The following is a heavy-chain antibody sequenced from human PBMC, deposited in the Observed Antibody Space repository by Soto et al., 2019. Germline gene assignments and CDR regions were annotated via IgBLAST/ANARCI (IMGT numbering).Heavy chain of an antibody. V-gene: IGHV3-30*18. D-gene: IGHD6-19*01. Sequence: GGSLRLSCAASGFTFSSYGMHWVRQAPGKGLEWVAVISYDGSNKYYADSVKGRFTISRENSKNRLYLQMNSLRAEDTAWYYCAKETLQSGQWLLYHYYYYGMDVWGQGTTVTVSS. CDR2: ISYDGSNK. CDR3: AKETLQSGQWLLYHYYYYGMDV. CDR1: GFTFSSYG. J-gene: IGHJ6*02.